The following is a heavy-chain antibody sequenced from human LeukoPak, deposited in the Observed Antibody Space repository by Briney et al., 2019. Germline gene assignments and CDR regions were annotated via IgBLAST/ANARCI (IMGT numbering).Heavy chain of an antibody. CDR1: GGSISSY. CDR3: ARGSDWYYY. J-gene: IGHJ4*02. D-gene: IGHD6-19*01. CDR2: IYYSGST. Sequence: PSETLSLTCTVSGGSISSYWSWIRQSPGKGLEWIGYIYYSGSTNYNPSLKSRVSISVDTSKNQFSLKLSPVTAADTAVYYCARGSDWYYYWGQGTLVTVSS. V-gene: IGHV4-59*01.